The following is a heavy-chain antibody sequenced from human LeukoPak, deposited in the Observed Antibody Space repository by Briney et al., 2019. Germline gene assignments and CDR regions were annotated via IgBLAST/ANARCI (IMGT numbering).Heavy chain of an antibody. Sequence: GGSLRLSCAASGFTFSDYYMSWIRQAPGKGLEWVSYISSSGSTIYYADSVKGRFTISGDNAKNSLYLQMNSLRAEDTAVYYCARSRDCSSTSCYYYYYGMDVWGQGTTVTVSS. D-gene: IGHD2-2*01. CDR3: ARSRDCSSTSCYYYYYGMDV. V-gene: IGHV3-11*01. J-gene: IGHJ6*02. CDR1: GFTFSDYY. CDR2: ISSSGSTI.